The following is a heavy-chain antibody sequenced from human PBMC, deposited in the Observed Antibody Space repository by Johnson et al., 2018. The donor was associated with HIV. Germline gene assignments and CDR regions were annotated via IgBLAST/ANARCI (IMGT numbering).Heavy chain of an antibody. CDR2: ISWNSGSI. J-gene: IGHJ3*02. CDR1: GFTFDDYA. V-gene: IGHV3-9*01. CDR3: ARDRWLQLGAFDI. Sequence: VQLVESGGGLVQPGRSLRLSCAASGFTFDDYAMHWVRQAPGKGLEWVSGISWNSGSIGYADSVQGRFTISRDNAKNSLYLQINSLRADDTAVYYCARDRWLQLGAFDIWGQGAMVTVSS. D-gene: IGHD5-24*01.